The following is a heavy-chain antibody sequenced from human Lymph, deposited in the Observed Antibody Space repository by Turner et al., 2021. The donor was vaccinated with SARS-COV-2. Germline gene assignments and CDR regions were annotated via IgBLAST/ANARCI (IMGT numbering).Heavy chain of an antibody. V-gene: IGHV3-7*03. D-gene: IGHD3-3*01. CDR1: GFTFSRYW. Sequence: EVQLVESGGGLVQPGGSLRLSCAASGFTFSRYWMSWVRQAPGKGLEWVANIKQDGSEKYYVDSVKGRFTISRDNAKNSLYLQMNSLRADDTAVYFCAIVGVRFEWSDGYHYYYAMDVWGQGTTVTVSS. CDR2: IKQDGSEK. CDR3: AIVGVRFEWSDGYHYYYAMDV. J-gene: IGHJ6*02.